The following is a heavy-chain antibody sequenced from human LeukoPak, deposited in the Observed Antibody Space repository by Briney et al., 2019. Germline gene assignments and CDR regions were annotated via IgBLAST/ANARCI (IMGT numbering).Heavy chain of an antibody. CDR3: AKAITAAPPYYMDV. J-gene: IGHJ6*03. CDR1: GFTFSSYS. Sequence: PGGSLRLSCAASGFTFSSYSMNWVRQAPGKGLEWVSAISGSGGSTYYSDSVKGRFTISRDNSKNTLYLQMNSLRAEDTAVYYCAKAITAAPPYYMDVWGKGTTVTVSS. CDR2: ISGSGGST. V-gene: IGHV3-23*01. D-gene: IGHD3-10*01.